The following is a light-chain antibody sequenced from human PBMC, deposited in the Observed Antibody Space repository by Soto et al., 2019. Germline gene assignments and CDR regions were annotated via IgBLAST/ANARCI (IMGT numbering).Light chain of an antibody. CDR3: QHYDTILT. V-gene: IGKV1-33*01. CDR1: QHISNY. J-gene: IGKJ4*01. Sequence: IQMTQSPSSLSASVRDIVTITRQASQHISNYLNWYQQKPRKAPRLLIYDASISKTGVPSRFSGSGSGTFFPFTINSMNPEYIATYSCQHYDTILTFGGGTQVDIK. CDR2: DAS.